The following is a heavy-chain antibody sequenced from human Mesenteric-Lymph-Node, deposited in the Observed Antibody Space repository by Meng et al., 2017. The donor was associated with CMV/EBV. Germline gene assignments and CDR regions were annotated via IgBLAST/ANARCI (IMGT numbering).Heavy chain of an antibody. CDR1: GFTFSSYS. Sequence: GESLKISCAASGFTFSSYSMNWVRQAPGKGLEWVSSISSDSSYIYYADSMKGRLTISRDNAKNSLYLQMNSLKVDDTAVYYCVRDWLVRGVADWGQGTLVTVSS. D-gene: IGHD3-10*01. CDR3: VRDWLVRGVAD. CDR2: ISSDSSYI. J-gene: IGHJ4*02. V-gene: IGHV3-21*01.